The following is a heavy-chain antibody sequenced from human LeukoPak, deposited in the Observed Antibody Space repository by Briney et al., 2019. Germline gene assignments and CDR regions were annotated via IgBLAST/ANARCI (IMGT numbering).Heavy chain of an antibody. CDR2: ISAYNGNT. J-gene: IGHJ4*02. Sequence: VSVKVSCKDCGYTFTSYCISWVRQAPGQGLEWMGWISAYNGNTNYAQKLQGRVTMTTDTSTSPAYMALRSLRSDDTAVYYCAREIAAAGTSFYYWGQGTLVTVSS. V-gene: IGHV1-18*01. CDR3: AREIAAAGTSFYY. CDR1: GYTFTSYC. D-gene: IGHD6-13*01.